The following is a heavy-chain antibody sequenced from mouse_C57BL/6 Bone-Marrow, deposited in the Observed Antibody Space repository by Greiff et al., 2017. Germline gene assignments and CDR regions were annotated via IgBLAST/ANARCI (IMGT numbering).Heavy chain of an antibody. CDR3: TRKIYYYGSCYGFAY. V-gene: IGHV1-5*01. Sequence: VQLQQSGTVLARPGASVKMSCKTSGYTFTSSWMHWVKQRPGQGLEWIGAIYPGNSDTSYNQKFKGKAKLTAVTSASTAYMELSSLTNEDSSVYYCTRKIYYYGSCYGFAYWGQGTLVTVAA. CDR1: GYTFTSSW. D-gene: IGHD1-1*01. J-gene: IGHJ3*01. CDR2: IYPGNSDT.